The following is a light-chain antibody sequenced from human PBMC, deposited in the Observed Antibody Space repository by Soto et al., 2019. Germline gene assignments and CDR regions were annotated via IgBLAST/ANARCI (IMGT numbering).Light chain of an antibody. CDR1: QSVSSSY. CDR2: DAS. CDR3: QQYGSIPWT. J-gene: IGKJ1*01. V-gene: IGKV3-20*01. Sequence: EVVLTQSPGTLSLSPGERSTLSFIASQSVSSSYLAWFQQKPGQAPSLLIYDASNRATGIPARFSGSGSGTDFTLTISRLEPEDFAVYYCQQYGSIPWTFGQGTKVDIK.